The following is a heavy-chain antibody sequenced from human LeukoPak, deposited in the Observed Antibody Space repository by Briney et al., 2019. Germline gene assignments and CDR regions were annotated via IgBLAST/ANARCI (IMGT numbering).Heavy chain of an antibody. CDR3: AKDLWSYDFWSGYYRPSGVHDY. V-gene: IGHV3-33*06. CDR1: GFTFSSYG. Sequence: GGSLRLSCAASGFTFSSYGMHWVRQAPGKGLEWVAVIWYDGSNKYYADSVKGRFTISRDNSKNTLYLQMNSLRAEDTAVYYCAKDLWSYDFWSGYYRPSGVHDYWGQGTLVTVSS. D-gene: IGHD3-3*01. CDR2: IWYDGSNK. J-gene: IGHJ4*02.